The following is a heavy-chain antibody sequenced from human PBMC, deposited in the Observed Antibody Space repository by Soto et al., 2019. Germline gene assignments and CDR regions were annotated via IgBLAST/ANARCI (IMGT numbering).Heavy chain of an antibody. CDR2: ISSSSSYI. D-gene: IGHD6-19*01. Sequence: EVQLVESGGGLVKPGGSLRLSCAASGFTFSSYSMNWVRQAPGKGLEWVSSISSSSSYIYYADSVKGRFTISRDNPKNSLYLQMNSLRAEDTAVYYCARDDEGLFSGYSSGWYVYWGQGTLVTVSS. CDR1: GFTFSSYS. J-gene: IGHJ4*02. V-gene: IGHV3-21*01. CDR3: ARDDEGLFSGYSSGWYVY.